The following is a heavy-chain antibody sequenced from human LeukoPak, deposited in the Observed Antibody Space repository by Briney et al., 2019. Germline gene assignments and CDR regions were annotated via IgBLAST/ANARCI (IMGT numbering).Heavy chain of an antibody. Sequence: ASVKVSCKASGYTFTGYYMHWVRQAPGQGLEWMGWINPNSGGTNYAQKFQGRVTMTRDTSISTAYMELSRLRSDDTAVYYCARGSTSSGGGYYYMDVWGKGTTVTVSS. CDR1: GYTFTGYY. CDR2: INPNSGGT. CDR3: ARGSTSSGGGYYYMDV. J-gene: IGHJ6*03. D-gene: IGHD2-2*01. V-gene: IGHV1-2*02.